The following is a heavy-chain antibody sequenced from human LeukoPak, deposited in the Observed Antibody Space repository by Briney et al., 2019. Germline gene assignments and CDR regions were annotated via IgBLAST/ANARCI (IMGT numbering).Heavy chain of an antibody. CDR1: GYTFTGHY. D-gene: IGHD6-19*01. Sequence: ASVNVSCKASGYTFTGHYIHWVRQAPGQGLEWMGFINPNSGGTNYAQKFQGRVTMTRDTSITTAYMELRRVTSDDTAVYYCARVGHTSGWDFDYWGQGTLSPSPQ. J-gene: IGHJ4*02. CDR2: INPNSGGT. V-gene: IGHV1-2*02. CDR3: ARVGHTSGWDFDY.